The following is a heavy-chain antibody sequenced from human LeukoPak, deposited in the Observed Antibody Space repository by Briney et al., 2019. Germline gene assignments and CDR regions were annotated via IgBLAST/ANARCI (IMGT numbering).Heavy chain of an antibody. Sequence: GASVKVSCRASGYTFISYAMNWVRQAPGQGLEWMGWINTYTGNPTYAQGFTGRFVFSLDTSVSTAYLQISSLKAEDTAVYYCARALTDYSQLPSDAFDIWGQGTMVTVSS. J-gene: IGHJ3*02. D-gene: IGHD1-1*01. CDR1: GYTFISYA. V-gene: IGHV7-4-1*02. CDR2: INTYTGNP. CDR3: ARALTDYSQLPSDAFDI.